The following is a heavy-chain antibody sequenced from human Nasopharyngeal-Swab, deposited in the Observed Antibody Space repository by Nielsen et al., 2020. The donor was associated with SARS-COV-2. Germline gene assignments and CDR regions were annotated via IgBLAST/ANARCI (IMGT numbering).Heavy chain of an antibody. CDR2: IYPRDSDT. D-gene: IGHD6-19*01. V-gene: IGHV5-51*01. J-gene: IGHJ2*01. CDR3: ARPGDIAVAGDDWYFDL. Sequence: VRQMPGKGLEWMGIIYPRDSDTRYSPSFQGQVTISADKSISTAYLQWSSLEASDTAMYYCARPGDIAVAGDDWYFDLWGRGTLVTVSS.